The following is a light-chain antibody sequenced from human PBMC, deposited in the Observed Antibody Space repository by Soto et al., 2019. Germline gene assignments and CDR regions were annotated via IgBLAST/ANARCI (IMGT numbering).Light chain of an antibody. CDR1: QSVSSN. CDR3: QQYTNWPRT. CDR2: DAS. Sequence: EIVMTQSPATLSVSPGERATLSCRANQSVSSNLAWFQQKPGQAPRLLIYDASTRAIGIPDRFTGSGSGTEFTLTISSLQSEDFAVYYCQQYTNWPRTFGQGTKLEIK. J-gene: IGKJ2*01. V-gene: IGKV3-15*01.